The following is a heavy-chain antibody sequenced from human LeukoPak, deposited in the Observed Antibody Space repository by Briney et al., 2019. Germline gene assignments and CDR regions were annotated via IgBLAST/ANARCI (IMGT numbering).Heavy chain of an antibody. V-gene: IGHV1-2*02. J-gene: IGHJ1*01. CDR1: GYTFTGYH. D-gene: IGHD3-10*01. Sequence: ASVKVSCKASGYTFTGYHMHWVRQAPGQGLGGMGGINPNSGGTNYAQKFQGRVTMTRDTSISTAYMELSRLRSDDTAVYHCAPPKLTYGSGSYYTEWGQGTLVTVSS. CDR3: APPKLTYGSGSYYTE. CDR2: INPNSGGT.